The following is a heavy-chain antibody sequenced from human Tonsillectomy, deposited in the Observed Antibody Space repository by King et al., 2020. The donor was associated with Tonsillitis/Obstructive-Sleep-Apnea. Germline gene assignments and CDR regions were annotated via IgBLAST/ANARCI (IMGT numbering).Heavy chain of an antibody. V-gene: IGHV3-15*01. J-gene: IGHJ6*03. Sequence: VQLVESGGGLVKPGGSLRLSCAASGFTFSNAWMSWVRQAPGKGLEWVGRIKSKVDGGTTDYAAPVKGRFTISRDDSKNTLYLQMNSLKTEDTAVYYCTTDRIVGVTKFPFGYYYSMDVWGKGTTVTVSS. D-gene: IGHD1-26*01. CDR3: TTDRIVGVTKFPFGYYYSMDV. CDR1: GFTFSNAW. CDR2: IKSKVDGGTT.